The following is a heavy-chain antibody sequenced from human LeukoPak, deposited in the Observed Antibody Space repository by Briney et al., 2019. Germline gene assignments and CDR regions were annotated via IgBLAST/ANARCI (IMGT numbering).Heavy chain of an antibody. J-gene: IGHJ2*01. Sequence: PGGSLRLSCAASGFTFSSYAMHWVRQAPGKGLEWVAVISYDGSNKYYADSVKGRFTISRDNSKNTLYLQMNSLRAEDTAVYYCARDRSRSSWSYRYFDLWGRGTLVTVSS. CDR2: ISYDGSNK. CDR1: GFTFSSYA. D-gene: IGHD6-13*01. V-gene: IGHV3-30-3*01. CDR3: ARDRSRSSWSYRYFDL.